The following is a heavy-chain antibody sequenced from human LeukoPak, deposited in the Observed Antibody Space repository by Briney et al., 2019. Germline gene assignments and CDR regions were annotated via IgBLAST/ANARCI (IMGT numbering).Heavy chain of an antibody. CDR1: GFTFIDYY. J-gene: IGHJ4*02. D-gene: IGHD6-19*01. Sequence: GGSLTLSCAASGFTFIDYYMTWIRQAPAKGLEWLSYISSSSTYTNYADSVKGRFTISRDNAKNSLYLQMNSRRAEDTAVYYCARDLKGSAWYVDYWGQGTVVTV. CDR2: ISSSSTYT. CDR3: ARDLKGSAWYVDY. V-gene: IGHV3-11*05.